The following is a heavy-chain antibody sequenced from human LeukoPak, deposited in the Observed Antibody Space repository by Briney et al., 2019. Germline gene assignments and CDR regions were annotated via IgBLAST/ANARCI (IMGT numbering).Heavy chain of an antibody. V-gene: IGHV4-39*02. CDR2: IYNSGRT. CDR1: GGSISSSSYY. J-gene: IGHJ1*01. CDR3: ARDRASTLLGDYEGYFHH. D-gene: IGHD4-17*01. Sequence: SETLSLTCIVSGGSISSSSYYWGWIRQPPGKGLEWIGSIYNSGRTYYNPSFKSRVTISVDTSKNQFSLKLSSVTAADTAVYYCARDRASTLLGDYEGYFHHWGQGTLVTVSS.